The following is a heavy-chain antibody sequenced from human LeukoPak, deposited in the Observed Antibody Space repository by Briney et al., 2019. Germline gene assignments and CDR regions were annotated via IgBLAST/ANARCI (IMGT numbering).Heavy chain of an antibody. Sequence: ASVTVSCRASGYTFTGYYIHWVRQAPGQGLEWMGIINPSGGSTSYAQKFQGRVTMTRDTSTSTVYMELSSLRSEDTAVYYCARTLSPLLLWSFDIWGQGTMVTVSS. CDR2: INPSGGST. J-gene: IGHJ3*02. CDR1: GYTFTGYY. D-gene: IGHD3-10*01. V-gene: IGHV1-46*01. CDR3: ARTLSPLLLWSFDI.